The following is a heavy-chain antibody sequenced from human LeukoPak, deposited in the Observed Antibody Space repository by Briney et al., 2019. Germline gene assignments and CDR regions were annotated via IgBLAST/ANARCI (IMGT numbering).Heavy chain of an antibody. CDR3: ARGFYDRSGYSAPFDY. D-gene: IGHD3-22*01. V-gene: IGHV4-59*01. Sequence: SETLSLTCTVSGGSIRSDYWNWIRQPPGKGLEWVGYISDSGTTNYNPSLKSRVTMSVDTSKNQFSLKLNSVTAADTAMYYCARGFYDRSGYSAPFDYWSQGTLVTASS. CDR2: ISDSGTT. J-gene: IGHJ4*02. CDR1: GGSIRSDY.